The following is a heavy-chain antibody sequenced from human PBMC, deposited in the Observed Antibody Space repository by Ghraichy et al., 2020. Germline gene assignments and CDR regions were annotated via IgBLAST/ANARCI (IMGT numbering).Heavy chain of an antibody. V-gene: IGHV4-61*02. CDR2: IYTSGST. CDR3: ARGSRGSGSYPRLYYFDY. Sequence: SETLSLTCTVSGGSISSGSYYWSWIRQPAGKGLEWIGRIYTSGSTNYNPSLKSRVTISVDTSKNQFSLKLSSVTAADTAVYYCARGSRGSGSYPRLYYFDYWGQGTLVTVSS. J-gene: IGHJ4*02. D-gene: IGHD3-10*01. CDR1: GGSISSGSYY.